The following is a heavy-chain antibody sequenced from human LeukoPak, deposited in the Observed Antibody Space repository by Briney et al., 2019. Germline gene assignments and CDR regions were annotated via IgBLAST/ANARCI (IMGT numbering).Heavy chain of an antibody. CDR3: AKLYSYGLGFDY. D-gene: IGHD5-18*01. Sequence: EASVKVSCKASGYTFTSYYMHWVRQAPGQGLEWMGIINPSGGSTSYAQEFQGRVTMTRDTSTSTVYMELSSLRSEDTAVYYCAKLYSYGLGFDYWGQGTLVTVSS. CDR1: GYTFTSYY. CDR2: INPSGGST. J-gene: IGHJ4*02. V-gene: IGHV1-46*03.